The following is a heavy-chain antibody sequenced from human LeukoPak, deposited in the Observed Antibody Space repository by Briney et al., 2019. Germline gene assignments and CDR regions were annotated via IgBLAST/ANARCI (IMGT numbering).Heavy chain of an antibody. CDR1: GFTFYSYE. J-gene: IGHJ4*02. V-gene: IGHV3-48*03. Sequence: GGSLRLSCAASGFTFYSYEMYWVRQPPGKGLEWVAYIGRSGGPIYYADSVKGRFTISRDNAMNSLYLQVNSLRAEDTAVYYCAKDNDFWSGLPFYWGQGTLVTVSS. D-gene: IGHD3-3*01. CDR2: IGRSGGPI. CDR3: AKDNDFWSGLPFY.